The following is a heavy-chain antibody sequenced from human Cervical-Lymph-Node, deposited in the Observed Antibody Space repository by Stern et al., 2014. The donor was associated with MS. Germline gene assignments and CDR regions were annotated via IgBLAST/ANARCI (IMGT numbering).Heavy chain of an antibody. D-gene: IGHD2-15*01. Sequence: MHLVESGTEVKKPGSSARVSCKASGAPFSSNTISWVRQAPGKGLEWMGNIIPIFSTTTYAAQFQDRVTITADDSKATAHMELPSLRSEDPAVYYCAKDQQLHRLSGMDVWGQGTTVAVSS. J-gene: IGHJ6*02. CDR3: AKDQQLHRLSGMDV. V-gene: IGHV1-69*18. CDR1: GAPFSSNT. CDR2: IIPIFSTT.